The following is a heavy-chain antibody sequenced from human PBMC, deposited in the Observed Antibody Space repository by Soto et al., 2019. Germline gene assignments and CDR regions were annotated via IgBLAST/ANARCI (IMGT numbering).Heavy chain of an antibody. CDR1: GESISSSSYY. V-gene: IGHV4-39*01. J-gene: IGHJ4*02. CDR3: ARQRTTVVTQAYFDH. Sequence: LSLTCIVSGESISSSSYYWGWIRQPPGKGLEWIGSIYYSGRTYYNPSFKSRVAISIDTSKNQFSLKLSSVTATDTAVYYCARQRTTVVTQAYFDHWGQGALVTVSS. D-gene: IGHD2-21*02. CDR2: IYYSGRT.